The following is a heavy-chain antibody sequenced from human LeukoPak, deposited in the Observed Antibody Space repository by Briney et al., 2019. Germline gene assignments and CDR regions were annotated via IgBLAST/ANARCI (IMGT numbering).Heavy chain of an antibody. Sequence: PSETLSLTCTVSGGSISSYYWSWIRQPPGKGLEWIGYIYYSGSTNYNPSLKSRVTISVDRSKNQFSLKLSSVTAADTAVYYCARSSLYSSGYYRWGQGTLVTVSS. J-gene: IGHJ4*02. D-gene: IGHD3-22*01. CDR3: ARSSLYSSGYYR. CDR2: IYYSGST. CDR1: GGSISSYY. V-gene: IGHV4-59*12.